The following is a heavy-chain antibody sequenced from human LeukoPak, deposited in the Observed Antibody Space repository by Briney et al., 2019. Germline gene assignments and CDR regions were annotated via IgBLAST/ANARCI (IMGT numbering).Heavy chain of an antibody. J-gene: IGHJ3*02. Sequence: GESLKISCKGSGYSFTSYWIGWVRQMPGKGLEWMGIIYPGDSDTRYSPSFQGQVTISADKSISTAYLQWSSLKASDTAMYYCARHRKVAAIPWDAFDIWGQGTMVTVSS. CDR3: ARHRKVAAIPWDAFDI. D-gene: IGHD2-21*02. CDR2: IYPGDSDT. V-gene: IGHV5-51*01. CDR1: GYSFTSYW.